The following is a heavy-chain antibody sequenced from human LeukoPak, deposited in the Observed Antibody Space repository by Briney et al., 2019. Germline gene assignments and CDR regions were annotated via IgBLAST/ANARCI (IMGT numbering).Heavy chain of an antibody. J-gene: IGHJ4*02. V-gene: IGHV4-34*01. CDR1: GGSFSGYY. D-gene: IGHD5-12*01. Sequence: PSETLSLTCAVYGGSFSGYYWSWIRPPPGKGLEWIGEINHSGSTNYNPSLKSRVTISVDTSKNQFSLKLSSVTAADTAVYYCARVKFARGGYSGYVRFYYFDYWGQGTLVTVPS. CDR2: INHSGST. CDR3: ARVKFARGGYSGYVRFYYFDY.